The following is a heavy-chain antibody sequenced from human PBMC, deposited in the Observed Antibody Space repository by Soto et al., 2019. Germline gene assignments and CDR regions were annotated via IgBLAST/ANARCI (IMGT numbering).Heavy chain of an antibody. V-gene: IGHV4-34*01. D-gene: IGHD2-8*01. CDR3: ARGSVDCTNGVCYSRMDV. CDR2: INHSGST. CDR1: GGSFSGYY. J-gene: IGHJ6*03. Sequence: SETLSLTCAVYGGSFSGYYWSWIRQPPGKGLEWIGEINHSGSTNYNPSLKSRVTISVDTSKNQFSLKLGSVTASDTAGYYCARGSVDCTNGVCYSRMDVWGKGTTVTVSS.